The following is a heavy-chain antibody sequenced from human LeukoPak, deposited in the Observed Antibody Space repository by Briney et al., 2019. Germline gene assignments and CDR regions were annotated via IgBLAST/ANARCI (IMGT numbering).Heavy chain of an antibody. J-gene: IGHJ5*02. Sequence: SETLSLTCTASGGSISSSSYYWGWIRQPPGKGLEWIGSIYYSVSTYYNPSLKSRVTISVDTSKNQFSLKLSSVTAADTAVYYCARQVERNWFDPWGQGTLVTVSS. CDR2: IYYSVST. CDR1: GGSISSSSYY. D-gene: IGHD1-26*01. V-gene: IGHV4-39*01. CDR3: ARQVERNWFDP.